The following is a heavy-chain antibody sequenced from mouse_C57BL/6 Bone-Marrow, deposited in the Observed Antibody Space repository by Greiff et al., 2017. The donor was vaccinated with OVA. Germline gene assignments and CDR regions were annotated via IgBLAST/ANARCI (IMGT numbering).Heavy chain of an antibody. Sequence: LEESGPELVKPGASVKISCKASGYAFSSSWMNWVKQRPGKGLEWIGRIYPGDGDTNYNGKFKGKATLTADKSSSTAYMQLSSLTSEDSAVYFCARDDYLAWFAYWGQGTLVTVSA. CDR2: IYPGDGDT. CDR1: GYAFSSSW. V-gene: IGHV1-82*01. J-gene: IGHJ3*01. CDR3: ARDDYLAWFAY. D-gene: IGHD2-4*01.